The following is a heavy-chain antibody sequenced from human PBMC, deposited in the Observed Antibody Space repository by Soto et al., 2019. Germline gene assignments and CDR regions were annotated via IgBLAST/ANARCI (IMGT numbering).Heavy chain of an antibody. Sequence: QEQLVQSGAEVKKPGSSVKVSCKASGGTFSSYAISWVRQAPGQGLEWMGGIIPIFGTANYAQKFQGRVTITADESTSTAYMELSSLRSEDTAVYYCARDRWQQLVRADNWFDPWGQGTLVTVSS. J-gene: IGHJ5*02. CDR2: IIPIFGTA. CDR1: GGTFSSYA. D-gene: IGHD6-13*01. CDR3: ARDRWQQLVRADNWFDP. V-gene: IGHV1-69*01.